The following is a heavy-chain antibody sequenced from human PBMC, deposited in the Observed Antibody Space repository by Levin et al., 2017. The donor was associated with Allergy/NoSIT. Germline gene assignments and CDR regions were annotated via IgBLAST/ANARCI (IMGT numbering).Heavy chain of an antibody. D-gene: IGHD5-18*01. J-gene: IGHJ3*02. V-gene: IGHV3-9*01. CDR1: GFTFDDYA. CDR3: AKDISYGHDAFDI. CDR2: ISWNSGSI. Sequence: GGSLRLSCAASGFTFDDYAMHWVRQAPGKGLEWVSGISWNSGSIGYADSVKGRFTISRDNAKNSLYLQMNSLRAEDTALYYCAKDISYGHDAFDIWGQGTMVTVSS.